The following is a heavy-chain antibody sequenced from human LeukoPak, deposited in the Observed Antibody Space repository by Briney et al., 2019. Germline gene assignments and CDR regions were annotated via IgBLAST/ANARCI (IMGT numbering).Heavy chain of an antibody. J-gene: IGHJ5*02. CDR3: AREAGSGNWFDP. Sequence: GSLRLSCAASGFTFSSYSMNWVRQAPGKGLEWVSSISSSSSYIYYADSVKGRFTISRDNAKNSLYLQMNSLRAEDTAVYYCAREAGSGNWFDPWGQGTLVTVSS. CDR2: ISSSSSYI. CDR1: GFTFSSYS. D-gene: IGHD6-13*01. V-gene: IGHV3-21*01.